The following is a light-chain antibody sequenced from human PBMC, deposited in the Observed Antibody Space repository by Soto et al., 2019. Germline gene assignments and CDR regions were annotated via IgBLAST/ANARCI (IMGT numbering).Light chain of an antibody. CDR3: QQHSDYPLT. V-gene: IGKV1-5*03. CDR2: KAS. J-gene: IGKJ4*01. CDR1: HSISDW. Sequence: DIQMTQSPSTLSASVGDRVTITCRASHSISDWLAWFQQKPGKAPKLLIYKASTLEIGVPSRFSGSAPGTEFTLTISSLQPDDFATYYCQQHSDYPLTFGGGTKVVIK.